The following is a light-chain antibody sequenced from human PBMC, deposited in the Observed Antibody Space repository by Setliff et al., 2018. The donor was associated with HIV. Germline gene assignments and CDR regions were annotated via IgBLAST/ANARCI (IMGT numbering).Light chain of an antibody. CDR2: DVS. Sequence: QSALIQPASVSGSPGQSVTVSCTGTSSDVGSYDFVSWYQQLPGKAPKLLIYDVSDRPSGVSHRFSGSKSGNTASLTISGLQSEDEADYYCASYRPNDFGVFGTGTKVTVL. V-gene: IGLV2-14*03. CDR3: ASYRPNDFGV. CDR1: SSDVGSYDF. J-gene: IGLJ1*01.